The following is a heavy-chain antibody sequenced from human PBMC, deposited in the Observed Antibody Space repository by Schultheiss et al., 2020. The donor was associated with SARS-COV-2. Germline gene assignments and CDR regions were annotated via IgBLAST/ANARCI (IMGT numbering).Heavy chain of an antibody. D-gene: IGHD6-19*01. CDR3: ARDYVAVAGTCGY. V-gene: IGHV1-18*01. CDR1: GYTFTSYG. J-gene: IGHJ4*02. Sequence: ASVKVSCKASGYTFTSYGISWVRQAPGQGLEWMGVINPSGGRTRYAQKFQGRVTMTTDTSTSTAYMELRSLRSDDTAIYYCARDYVAVAGTCGYWGQGTLVTVSS. CDR2: INPSGGRT.